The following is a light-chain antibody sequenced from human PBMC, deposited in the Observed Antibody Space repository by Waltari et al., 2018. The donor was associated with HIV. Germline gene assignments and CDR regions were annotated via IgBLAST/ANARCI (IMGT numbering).Light chain of an antibody. V-gene: IGLV3-1*01. J-gene: IGLJ2*01. CDR3: QAWDTTTVV. CDR1: KLGDKY. CDR2: EDS. Sequence: SYELTQSPSVSVSPGQTASITCSGDKLGDKYACWYQQKPGQSPVLVIYEDSKRPSGIPERFSGSNSGNTATLTISATQAMDEADYYCQAWDTTTVVFGGGTKLTVL.